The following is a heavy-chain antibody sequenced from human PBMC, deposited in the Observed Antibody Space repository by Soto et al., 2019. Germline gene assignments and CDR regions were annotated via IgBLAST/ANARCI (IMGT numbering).Heavy chain of an antibody. Sequence: GSLRLSCAASGFTFSSYGMHWVRQAPGKGLEWVAVIWYDGSNKYYADSVKGRFTISRDNSKNTLYLQMNSLRAEDTAVYYCARDSHTAMVNDYWGQGTLVTVSS. CDR2: IWYDGSNK. CDR3: ARDSHTAMVNDY. V-gene: IGHV3-33*01. CDR1: GFTFSSYG. D-gene: IGHD5-18*01. J-gene: IGHJ4*02.